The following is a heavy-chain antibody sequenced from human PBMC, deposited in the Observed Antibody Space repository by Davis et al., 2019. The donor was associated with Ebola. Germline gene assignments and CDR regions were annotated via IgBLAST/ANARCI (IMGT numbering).Heavy chain of an antibody. J-gene: IGHJ4*02. CDR2: VYKSGST. CDR1: GDSISSAGFS. CDR3: ARGTMIPGVTSVYNFDS. V-gene: IGHV4-30-2*06. Sequence: MPSETLSLTCLVSGDSISSAGFSWNWIRQSPGRGLEWIGYVYKSGSTFYNPSLMSRVTISQDRTKNQFSLTLKSVTAADTAVYFCARGTMIPGVTSVYNFDSWGQGTLVTVSS. D-gene: IGHD3-10*01.